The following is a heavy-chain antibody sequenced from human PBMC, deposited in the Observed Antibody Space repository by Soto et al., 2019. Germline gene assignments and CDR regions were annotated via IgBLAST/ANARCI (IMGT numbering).Heavy chain of an antibody. CDR3: TKEHSNYPDNWFDP. D-gene: IGHD4-4*01. CDR1: GFSFSNYA. J-gene: IGHJ5*02. Sequence: EVQLLVSGGGSVQPGGSLRLSCAASGFSFSNYAMSWVRQAPGTGLEWVSAIDSGGGSTYYAASENGRFSISRDNSMNTMYLQMNSLRAEDTAIYYCTKEHSNYPDNWFDPWGQGTLVTVSS. CDR2: IDSGGGST. V-gene: IGHV3-23*01.